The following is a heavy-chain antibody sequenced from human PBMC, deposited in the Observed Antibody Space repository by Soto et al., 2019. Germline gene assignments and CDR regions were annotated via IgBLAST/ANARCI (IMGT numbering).Heavy chain of an antibody. CDR3: TSRHIVVVPAAKGAFDI. CDR1: GFLFSNAW. D-gene: IGHD2-2*01. J-gene: IGHJ3*02. Sequence: GGSPRLCCSASGFLFSNAWMNWVRPAPGKGLEWGGRIKSKTDGGTTDYAAPVKGRFTISRDDSKNTLYLQMNSLKTEDTAVYYCTSRHIVVVPAAKGAFDIWGQGTMVTVS. V-gene: IGHV3-15*07. CDR2: IKSKTDGGTT.